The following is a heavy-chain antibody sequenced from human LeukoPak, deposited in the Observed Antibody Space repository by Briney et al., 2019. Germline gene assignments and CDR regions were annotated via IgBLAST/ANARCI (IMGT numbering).Heavy chain of an antibody. V-gene: IGHV3-23*01. J-gene: IGHJ4*02. CDR2: ISGSGDSA. Sequence: TGGSLRLSCAASGFTFISHAMTWVRQAPGKGLEWVSAISGSGDSAYYADSVKGRFTISRDNSKNTLYLQMNSLRAEDTAVYYCPKGRRFGQFFDYWGQGTLVTVSS. CDR3: PKGRRFGQFFDY. CDR1: GFTFISHA. D-gene: IGHD3-10*01.